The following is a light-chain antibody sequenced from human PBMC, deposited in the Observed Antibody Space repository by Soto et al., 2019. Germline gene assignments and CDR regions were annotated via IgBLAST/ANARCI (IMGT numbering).Light chain of an antibody. CDR1: QSISSY. J-gene: IGKJ2*01. V-gene: IGKV1-39*01. Sequence: DIQMTQSPSSLSASVGDRVTITCGASQSISSYLNWYQQKPGKAPKLLIYAASSLQSGVPSRFSGSGSGTDFTLTISSLQPEDFATYYCPQSYSTPRYTFGQGTKLEIK. CDR3: PQSYSTPRYT. CDR2: AAS.